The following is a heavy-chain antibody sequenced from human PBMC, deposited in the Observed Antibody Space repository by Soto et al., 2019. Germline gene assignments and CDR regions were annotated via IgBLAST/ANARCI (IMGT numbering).Heavy chain of an antibody. CDR2: IYTDDST. CDR3: ARDNGQWLVSD. CDR1: GFTVSSNC. D-gene: IGHD6-19*01. V-gene: IGHV3-53*01. J-gene: IGHJ1*01. Sequence: GGSLRLSCAASGFTVSSNCMSWVRQAPGKGLEWLSVIYTDDSTYYADSVKGRFTISRDNSKNTLYLQMNSLRAEDTAVYYCARDNGQWLVSDWGQGTLVTVSS.